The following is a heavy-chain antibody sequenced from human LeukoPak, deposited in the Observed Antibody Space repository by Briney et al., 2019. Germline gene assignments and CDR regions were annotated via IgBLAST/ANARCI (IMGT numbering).Heavy chain of an antibody. CDR2: IKKDGSEK. CDR1: GFTFSSYW. J-gene: IGHJ4*02. CDR3: ARVAAVAGTGVDYFDY. D-gene: IGHD6-19*01. V-gene: IGHV3-7*01. Sequence: GGSLRLSCAASGFTFSSYWMSWVRQVPGKGLEWVANIKKDGSEKYYVDSVKGRFTISRDNAKNSLYLQMNSLRAEDRAVYYCARVAAVAGTGVDYFDYWGQGTLVTVSS.